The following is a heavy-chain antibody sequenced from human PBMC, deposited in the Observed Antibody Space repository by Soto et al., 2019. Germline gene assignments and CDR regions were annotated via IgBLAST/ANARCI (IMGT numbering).Heavy chain of an antibody. CDR1: CLSFCSFVYY. Sequence: TLTLTRPVPCLSFCSFVYYWNCFRQHPGRGLGWIGYIYYSGSTYYNPSLKSRVTISVDTSKNQFSLKLSSVTSADTAVYYCARDLFYSSHDAFDIWGQGTMVT. V-gene: IGHV4-31*03. CDR3: ARDLFYSSHDAFDI. CDR2: IYYSGST. D-gene: IGHD6-13*01. J-gene: IGHJ3*02.